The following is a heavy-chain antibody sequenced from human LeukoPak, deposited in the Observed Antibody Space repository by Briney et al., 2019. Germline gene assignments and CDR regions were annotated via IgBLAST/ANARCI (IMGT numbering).Heavy chain of an antibody. CDR3: ARDGSGNYGDYDVYYYYGMDV. Sequence: SETLSLTCTVSGGSISSYYWSWIRQPPGKGLEWIGYIYYSGSTNYNPSLKSRVTTSVDTSKNQFSLKLSSVTAADTAVYYCARDGSGNYGDYDVYYYYGMDVWGQGTTVTVSS. J-gene: IGHJ6*02. CDR2: IYYSGST. V-gene: IGHV4-59*01. CDR1: GGSISSYY. D-gene: IGHD4-17*01.